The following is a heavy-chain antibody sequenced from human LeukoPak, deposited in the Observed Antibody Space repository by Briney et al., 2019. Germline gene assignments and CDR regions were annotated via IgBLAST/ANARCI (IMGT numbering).Heavy chain of an antibody. Sequence: PSETLSLTCTVSGGSISSYYWSWLRQPPGKGLEWIGYIYYSGSTNYNPSLKSRVTISVDTSKNQFSLKLSSVTAADTAVYYCASHSGWYWAFDYWGQGTLVTVSS. D-gene: IGHD6-19*01. CDR1: GGSISSYY. V-gene: IGHV4-59*01. CDR2: IYYSGST. CDR3: ASHSGWYWAFDY. J-gene: IGHJ4*02.